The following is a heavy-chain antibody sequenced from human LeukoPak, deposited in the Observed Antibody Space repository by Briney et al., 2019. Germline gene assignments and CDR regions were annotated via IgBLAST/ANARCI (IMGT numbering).Heavy chain of an antibody. CDR3: ARGSFKNRGAFDI. D-gene: IGHD1-14*01. CDR2: INHSGST. J-gene: IGHJ3*02. CDR1: GGSFSGYY. Sequence: SETLSLTCAVYGGSFSGYYWSWIRQPPVKGREWIGEINHSGSTNYNPSLKSRVTISVDTSKNQFSLKLSSVTAADTAVYYCARGSFKNRGAFDIWGQGTMVTVSS. V-gene: IGHV4-34*01.